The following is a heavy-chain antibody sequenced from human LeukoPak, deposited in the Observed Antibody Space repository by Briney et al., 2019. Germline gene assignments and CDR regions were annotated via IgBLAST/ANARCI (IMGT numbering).Heavy chain of an antibody. CDR2: IKQDGSEK. CDR1: GFTFSSYW. Sequence: GGSLRLSCAASGFTFSSYWMSWVRQAPGKGLEWVANIKQDGSEKYYVDSVKGRFTISRDNAKNSLYLQTNSLRAEDTAMYYCARGDGVGRTNGGYYFAYWGQGTLVTVSS. V-gene: IGHV3-7*01. CDR3: ARGDGVGRTNGGYYFAY. D-gene: IGHD2-8*01. J-gene: IGHJ4*02.